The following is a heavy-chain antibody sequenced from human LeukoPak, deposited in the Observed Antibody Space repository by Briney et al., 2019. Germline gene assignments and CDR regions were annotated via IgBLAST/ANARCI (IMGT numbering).Heavy chain of an antibody. CDR2: IGTSGSYI. Sequence: GGSLRLSCAASGFAFSGDNMNWVRQAPGKGLEWVSFIGTSGSYIKYADSVKGRFTISRDNAKNSLYLQMNSLRAEDTAMYFCARDRAIDIRAYDIWGQGTMVTVSS. J-gene: IGHJ3*02. V-gene: IGHV3-21*01. CDR3: ARDRAIDIRAYDI. D-gene: IGHD5-12*01. CDR1: GFAFSGDN.